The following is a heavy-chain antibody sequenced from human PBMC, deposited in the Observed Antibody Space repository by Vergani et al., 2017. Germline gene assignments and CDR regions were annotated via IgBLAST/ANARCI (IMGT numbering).Heavy chain of an antibody. D-gene: IGHD6-13*01. CDR2: IIPIFGTA. CDR1: GGTFSSYA. CDR3: ARGGAHSSSWPFYYYYYMDV. V-gene: IGHV1-69*01. J-gene: IGHJ6*03. Sequence: QVQLVQSGAEVKKPGSSVKVSCKASGGTFSSYAISWVRQAPGQGLEWRGGIIPIFGTANYAQKFQGRVTITADESTSTAYMELSSLRSEDTSVYYCARGGAHSSSWPFYYYYYMDVWGKGTTVTVSS.